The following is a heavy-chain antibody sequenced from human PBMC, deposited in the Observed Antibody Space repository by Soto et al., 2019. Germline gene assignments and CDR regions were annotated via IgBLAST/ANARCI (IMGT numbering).Heavy chain of an antibody. J-gene: IGHJ5*02. V-gene: IGHV3-53*01. Sequence: QLVESGGGLIQPGGSLRLSCAASGFTVSSNFMTWVRQAPGKGLEWVSVIYTGGSTYYTDSVKGRFTISRDNSKNTLYLQMNSLRAEDTALYYCARGGPAYWFDPWGQGTLVTASS. CDR1: GFTVSSNF. CDR3: ARGGPAYWFDP. CDR2: IYTGGST. D-gene: IGHD2-2*01.